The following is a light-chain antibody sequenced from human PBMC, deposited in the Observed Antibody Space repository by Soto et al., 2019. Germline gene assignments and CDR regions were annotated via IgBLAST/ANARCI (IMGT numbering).Light chain of an antibody. CDR1: QSVSNNY. Sequence: EIVLTQSPGTLSLSPGERATLSCRASQSVSNNYLAWYQQKPGQAPRLLIYGASNRAAGIPARFSGSGSGTDFTLTINSLEPEDFAIYYCQQRSNWPPITFGQGTRLEI. CDR2: GAS. V-gene: IGKV3-11*01. J-gene: IGKJ5*01. CDR3: QQRSNWPPIT.